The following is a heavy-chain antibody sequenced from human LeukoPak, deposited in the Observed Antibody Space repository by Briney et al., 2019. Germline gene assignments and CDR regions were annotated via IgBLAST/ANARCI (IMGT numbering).Heavy chain of an antibody. CDR2: ISSSSTYI. D-gene: IGHD4-17*01. J-gene: IGHJ4*02. V-gene: IGHV3-21*01. Sequence: GGSLRLSCAASGFTFSTYSMNWVRQAPGKGLKWVSSISSSSTYIYYADPVKGRFSISRDNAKNSLYLQMNSLRAEDTAVYYCALTTVSEGFDYWGQGTLVTVSS. CDR1: GFTFSTYS. CDR3: ALTTVSEGFDY.